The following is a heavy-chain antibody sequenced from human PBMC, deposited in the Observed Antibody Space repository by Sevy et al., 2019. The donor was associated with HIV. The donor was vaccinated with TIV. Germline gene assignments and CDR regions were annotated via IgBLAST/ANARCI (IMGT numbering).Heavy chain of an antibody. V-gene: IGHV1-3*01. CDR3: ARDRPLGYCSSTSCYAHHFDY. Sequence: ASVKVSCKASGYTFTSYAMHWVRQAPGQRLEWMGWINAGNGNTKYSQKFQGRVTITRDTSASTAYMELSSLRSEDTAVYYCARDRPLGYCSSTSCYAHHFDYWGQGTLVTVSS. D-gene: IGHD2-2*01. J-gene: IGHJ4*02. CDR1: GYTFTSYA. CDR2: INAGNGNT.